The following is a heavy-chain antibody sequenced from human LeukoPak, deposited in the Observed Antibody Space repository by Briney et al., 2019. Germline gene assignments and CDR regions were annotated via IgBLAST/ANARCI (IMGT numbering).Heavy chain of an antibody. J-gene: IGHJ5*02. V-gene: IGHV3-23*01. D-gene: IGHD6-19*01. CDR2: ISPIGSRT. Sequence: PGGSLRLSCAASGFTFSTYAMNWVRQAPGKGLEWVSAISPIGSRTYYADSVKGRFTISRDNSKNTLYRQMNSLRAEDTAVYYCAKDRGHSSGWSPWGQGTLVTVSS. CDR3: AKDRGHSSGWSP. CDR1: GFTFSTYA.